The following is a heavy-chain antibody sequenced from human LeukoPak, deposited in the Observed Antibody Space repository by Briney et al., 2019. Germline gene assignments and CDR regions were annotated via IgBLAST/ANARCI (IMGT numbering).Heavy chain of an antibody. D-gene: IGHD1-1*01. CDR3: ARGKAYNRFDH. CDR2: INEDGSVK. V-gene: IGHV3-7*04. CDR1: GFTFSSSW. J-gene: IGHJ5*02. Sequence: GGSLRLSCAASGFTFSSSWMTWVRQAPGKGLEWVANINEDGSVKNYVVSVKGRFTISRDNAKNSLFLQMNSLRVEDTAVYYCARGKAYNRFDHWGQGTLVTVSS.